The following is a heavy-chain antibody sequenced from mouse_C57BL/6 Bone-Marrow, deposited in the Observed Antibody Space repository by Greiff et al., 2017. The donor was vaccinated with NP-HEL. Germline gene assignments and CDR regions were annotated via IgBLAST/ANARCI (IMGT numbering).Heavy chain of an antibody. CDR3: ARGVITTVVATNYYAMDY. Sequence: VQLQQPGAELVKPGASVKLSCKASGYTFTSYWMHWVKQRPGQGLEWIGMIHPNSGSTNYNEKFKSKATLTVDKSSSTAYMQLSSLTSEDSAVYYCARGVITTVVATNYYAMDYWGQGTSVTVSS. CDR2: IHPNSGST. J-gene: IGHJ4*01. D-gene: IGHD1-1*01. V-gene: IGHV1-64*01. CDR1: GYTFTSYW.